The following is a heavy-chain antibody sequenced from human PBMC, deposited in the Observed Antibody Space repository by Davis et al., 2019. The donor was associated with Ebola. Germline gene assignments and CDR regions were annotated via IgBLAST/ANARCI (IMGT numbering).Heavy chain of an antibody. D-gene: IGHD6-13*01. Sequence: PSETLSLTCTVSGGSISSYYWSWIRQPPGKGLEWIGYIYYSGSTNYNPSLKSRVTISVDTSKNQFSLKLSSVTAADTAVYYCARGRNMGIAPLGDYWGQGTLVTVSS. CDR3: ARGRNMGIAPLGDY. J-gene: IGHJ4*02. CDR1: GGSISSYY. CDR2: IYYSGST. V-gene: IGHV4-59*01.